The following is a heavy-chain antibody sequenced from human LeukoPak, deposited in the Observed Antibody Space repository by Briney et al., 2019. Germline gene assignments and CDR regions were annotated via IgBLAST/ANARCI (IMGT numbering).Heavy chain of an antibody. J-gene: IGHJ4*02. D-gene: IGHD3-22*01. V-gene: IGHV3-74*01. CDR3: ARAHSYYYDSSVYYVN. Sequence: GGSLRLSCAASGFTVSSYWRHWVRHAPGKGLVWVSRINSDGSSTTYADSVKGRFTISRDNAKNTLYLQMNSLRAEDTAVYYCARAHSYYYDSSVYYVNWGQGTLVTVSS. CDR1: GFTVSSYW. CDR2: INSDGSST.